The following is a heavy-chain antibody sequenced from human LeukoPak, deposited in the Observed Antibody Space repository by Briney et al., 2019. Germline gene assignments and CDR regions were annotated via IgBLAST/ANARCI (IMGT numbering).Heavy chain of an antibody. CDR2: INPNSGDT. D-gene: IGHD2-2*01. J-gene: IGHJ4*02. V-gene: IGHV1-2*02. CDR3: ARDLILGSSTSHIFDY. Sequence: KPGASVKVSGKASGYTFTGYYMHWVRQAPGQGLEWMGWINPNSGDTNYGQKFQGRVTMTRDTSISTAYMELSRLRSDDTAVYYCARDLILGSSTSHIFDYWGQGTLVTVSS. CDR1: GYTFTGYY.